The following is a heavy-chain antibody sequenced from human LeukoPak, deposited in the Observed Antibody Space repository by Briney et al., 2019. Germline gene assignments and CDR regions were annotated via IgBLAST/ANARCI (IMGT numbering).Heavy chain of an antibody. V-gene: IGHV1-46*01. CDR3: ARDEIAAAGFDY. Sequence: GASVTVSFTASGYTFTSYYMHWVRQAPGQGLEWMGIINPSGGSTSYAQKFQGRVTMTRDTSTSTVYMELSSLRSEDTAVYYCARDEIAAAGFDYWGQGTLVTVSS. CDR2: INPSGGST. D-gene: IGHD6-13*01. J-gene: IGHJ4*02. CDR1: GYTFTSYY.